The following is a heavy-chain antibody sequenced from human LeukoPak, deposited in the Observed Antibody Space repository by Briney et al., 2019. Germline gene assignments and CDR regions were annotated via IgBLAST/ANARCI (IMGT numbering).Heavy chain of an antibody. Sequence: SGTLSLTCAVSGVSIGSNSYYWSWIRQPPGKGLEWIGEINHSGSTNYNPSLKSRVTISVDTSKNQFSLKLSSVTAADTAVYYCARGRRSYYYYGMDVWGQGTTVTVSS. J-gene: IGHJ6*02. CDR2: INHSGST. V-gene: IGHV4-34*01. CDR1: GVSIGSNSYY. CDR3: ARGRRSYYYYGMDV.